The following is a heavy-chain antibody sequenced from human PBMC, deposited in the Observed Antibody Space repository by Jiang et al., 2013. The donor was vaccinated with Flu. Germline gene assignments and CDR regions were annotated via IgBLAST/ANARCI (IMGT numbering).Heavy chain of an antibody. CDR2: INHSGNT. V-gene: IGHV4-34*01. Sequence: LLKPSETLSLTCAVYDGSFSGYYWSWIRQPPGKGLEWIGEINHSGNTNYNPSLKSRVTISVDTSKNQFSLNLSSVTAADTAVYYCARDLRLERGGAFDIWGQGTMVTVSS. CDR1: DGSFSGYY. J-gene: IGHJ3*02. CDR3: ARDLRLERGGAFDI. D-gene: IGHD1-1*01.